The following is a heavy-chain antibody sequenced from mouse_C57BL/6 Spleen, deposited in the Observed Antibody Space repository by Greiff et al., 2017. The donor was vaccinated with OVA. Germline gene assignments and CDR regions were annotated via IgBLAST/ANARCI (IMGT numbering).Heavy chain of an antibody. V-gene: IGHV5-4*01. J-gene: IGHJ4*01. CDR3: ERGITTVVATRAMDY. CDR1: GFTFSSYA. CDR2: ISDGGSYT. Sequence: EVQRVESGGGLVKPGGSLKLSCAASGFTFSSYAMSWVRQTPEKRLEWVATISDGGSYTYYPDNVKGRFTISRDNAKNNLYLQMSHLKSEDTAMYYCERGITTVVATRAMDYWGQGTSVTVSS. D-gene: IGHD1-1*01.